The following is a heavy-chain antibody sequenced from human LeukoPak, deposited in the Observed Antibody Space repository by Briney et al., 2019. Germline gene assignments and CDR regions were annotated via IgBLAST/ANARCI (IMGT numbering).Heavy chain of an antibody. CDR2: IYYSGST. CDR1: GGSISSYY. Sequence: SETLSLTCTVSGGSISSYYWSWIRQPPGKGLEWIGYIYYSGSTNYNPSLKSRVTISVDTSKNQFSLKLSSVTAADTAVYYCARYTYYYDSSGYLVPDYFDYWGQGTLVTVSS. V-gene: IGHV4-59*08. CDR3: ARYTYYYDSSGYLVPDYFDY. D-gene: IGHD3-22*01. J-gene: IGHJ4*02.